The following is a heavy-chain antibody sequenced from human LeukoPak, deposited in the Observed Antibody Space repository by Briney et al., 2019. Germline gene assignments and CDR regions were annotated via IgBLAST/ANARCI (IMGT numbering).Heavy chain of an antibody. CDR2: IGPTGFDR. D-gene: IGHD1-14*01. V-gene: IGHV3-21*06. J-gene: IGHJ4*02. Sequence: GSLRLSCTTSGLTFSTSGFNWVRQAPGKGLEWVASIGPTGFDRYHADSIKGRFTISRDNANNFLYLQMDSLRAEDTAVYYCATETNGRHYDYWGQGTLLTVSS. CDR1: GLTFSTSG. CDR3: ATETNGRHYDY.